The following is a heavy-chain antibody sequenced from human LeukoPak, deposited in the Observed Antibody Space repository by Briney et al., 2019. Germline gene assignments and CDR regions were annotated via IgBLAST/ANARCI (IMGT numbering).Heavy chain of an antibody. Sequence: GGSLRLSCAASGFTFRSYEMTWVRPAPGKGLEWVSYISNTAKTLYYADSVKGRFTISRDNAKNSVYLQMNSLRAEDTAVYYCARADMALVPVFDYWGQGTLVTVSS. CDR3: ARADMALVPVFDY. D-gene: IGHD5-24*01. CDR2: ISNTAKTL. J-gene: IGHJ4*02. V-gene: IGHV3-48*03. CDR1: GFTFRSYE.